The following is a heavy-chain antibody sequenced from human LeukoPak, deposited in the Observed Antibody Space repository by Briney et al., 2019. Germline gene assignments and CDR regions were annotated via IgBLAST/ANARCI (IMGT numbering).Heavy chain of an antibody. CDR3: ARRAGSYRYKGGAFDI. J-gene: IGHJ3*02. V-gene: IGHV4-34*01. Sequence: PSETLSLTCAVYGGSFSGYYWSWIRQPPGKWLEWIGEINHRGSTNYNPSLKSRVTISVDTSKNQFSLKLSSVTAADTAVYYCARRAGSYRYKGGAFDIWGQGTMVTVSS. D-gene: IGHD3-16*02. CDR1: GGSFSGYY. CDR2: INHRGST.